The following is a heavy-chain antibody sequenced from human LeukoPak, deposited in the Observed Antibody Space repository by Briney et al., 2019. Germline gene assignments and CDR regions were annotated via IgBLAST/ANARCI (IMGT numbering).Heavy chain of an antibody. D-gene: IGHD2/OR15-2a*01. Sequence: GGSLRLSCAASGFTFSSYSMNWVRQAPGKGLEWVSGISEGADITYYGGTVKGRFTISRDNSKNTLYLQMNSLRAEDTAVYYCAKQNSRGFDYWGQGTLVTVSS. CDR3: AKQNSRGFDY. CDR1: GFTFSSYS. CDR2: ISEGADIT. V-gene: IGHV3-23*01. J-gene: IGHJ4*02.